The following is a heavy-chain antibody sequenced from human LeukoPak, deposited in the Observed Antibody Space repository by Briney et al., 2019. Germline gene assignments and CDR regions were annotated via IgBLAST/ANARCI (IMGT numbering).Heavy chain of an antibody. D-gene: IGHD2-2*01. V-gene: IGHV3-21*01. CDR2: ISSSSRYI. CDR3: AREWFGTSLDY. Sequence: GGSLRLSCAASGFTFSSYSMNWVRQAPGKGLEGVSSISSSSRYIYYADSVKGRFTISRDNAKNSLYLQMNSLRAEDTAVYYCAREWFGTSLDYWGQGTLVTVSS. CDR1: GFTFSSYS. J-gene: IGHJ4*02.